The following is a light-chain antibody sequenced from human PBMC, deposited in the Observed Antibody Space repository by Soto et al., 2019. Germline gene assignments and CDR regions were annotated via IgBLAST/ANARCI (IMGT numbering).Light chain of an antibody. Sequence: QSALTQPPSASGSPGQSVTISCTGTSSDVGGYNYVSWYQQHPGKAPKLMIYEVSKRPSGVSDRFSGSKSGNTASLTVSGLQAEDEADYYCGSYAGSKTFVFGTGTKLTVL. CDR2: EVS. CDR1: SSDVGGYNY. CDR3: GSYAGSKTFV. J-gene: IGLJ1*01. V-gene: IGLV2-8*01.